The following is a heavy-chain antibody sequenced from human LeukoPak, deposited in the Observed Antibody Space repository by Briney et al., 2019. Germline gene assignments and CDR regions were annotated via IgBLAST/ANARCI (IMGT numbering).Heavy chain of an antibody. V-gene: IGHV3-21*01. J-gene: IGHJ4*02. CDR1: GLTFSSYS. D-gene: IGHD3-16*01. Sequence: GGSLRLSCAASGLTFSSYSMNWVRQAPGKGLEWVSSISSSSSYIYYADSVKGRFTISRDNAKNSLYLQMNSLRAEDTAVYYCARGGIYSYYFDYWGQGTLVTVSS. CDR2: ISSSSSYI. CDR3: ARGGIYSYYFDY.